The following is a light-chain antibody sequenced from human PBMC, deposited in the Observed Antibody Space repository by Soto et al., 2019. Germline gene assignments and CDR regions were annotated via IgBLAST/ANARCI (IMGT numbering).Light chain of an antibody. J-gene: IGLJ1*01. CDR2: EVT. CDR1: SSDVGAYNF. Sequence: QSVLTQPASVSGSPVQSITMSCTGSSSDVGAYNFVSWYQHHPGKAPKLILYEVTTHPSGVSSRFSGSKSGNTASLTISGLQADDEANYYCSSYTSSNTPYVFGTGTKVTVL. V-gene: IGLV2-14*01. CDR3: SSYTSSNTPYV.